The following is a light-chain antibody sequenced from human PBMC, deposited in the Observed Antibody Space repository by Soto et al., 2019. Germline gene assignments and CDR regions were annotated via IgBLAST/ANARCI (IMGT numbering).Light chain of an antibody. J-gene: IGLJ2*01. Sequence: QSVLTQPPSVSGAPGQRVTISCTGSSSNIGAGYDVRWYQQLPGTAPKLLIYGNSNRPSGVPDRFSGSKSGTSASLAITGLQAEDEADYYCQSYDSSLSGPVVFGGGTKLTVL. V-gene: IGLV1-40*01. CDR2: GNS. CDR3: QSYDSSLSGPVV. CDR1: SSNIGAGYD.